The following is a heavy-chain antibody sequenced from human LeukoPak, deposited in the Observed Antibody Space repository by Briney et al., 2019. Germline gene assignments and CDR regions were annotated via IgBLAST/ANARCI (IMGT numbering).Heavy chain of an antibody. CDR3: ARHDGSGYYYPLDQ. D-gene: IGHD3-10*01. CDR1: GFTFSDYY. J-gene: IGHJ4*02. CDR2: VSSSGGIT. V-gene: IGHV3-23*01. Sequence: GGSLRLSCAASGFTFSDYYMSWIRQAPGKGLEWVSSVSSSGGITWNADSVKGRITISRDFSKNTLFLLMNSLRAEDTAIYYCARHDGSGYYYPLDQWGQGTLVTVSS.